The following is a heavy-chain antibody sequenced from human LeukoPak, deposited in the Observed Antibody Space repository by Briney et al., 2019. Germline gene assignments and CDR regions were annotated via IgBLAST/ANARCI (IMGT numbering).Heavy chain of an antibody. CDR3: AKLTPGYYDSSGYYAHFDY. J-gene: IGHJ4*02. D-gene: IGHD3-22*01. CDR2: ISGSGGST. Sequence: QTGGSLRLSCAASGFTFSSYAMSWVRQAPGKGLEWVSAISGSGGSTYYADSVKGRFTISRDNSKNTLYLQMNSLRAEDTAVYYCAKLTPGYYDSSGYYAHFDYWGQGTLVTVSS. CDR1: GFTFSSYA. V-gene: IGHV3-23*01.